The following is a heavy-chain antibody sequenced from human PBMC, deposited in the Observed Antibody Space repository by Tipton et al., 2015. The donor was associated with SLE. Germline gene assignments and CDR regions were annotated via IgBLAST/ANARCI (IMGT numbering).Heavy chain of an antibody. Sequence: VQLVQSGAEVKKPGEPLKISCKGSGYSFTSSWIGWVRQMPGKGLEWMGVIYGGDSETRYSPPFQGQVTISADRSISTAYLRWSSLKASDSGMYYCARRAGAARLFDIWGQGTMVTVSS. CDR2: IYGGDSET. D-gene: IGHD6-6*01. CDR1: GYSFTSSW. J-gene: IGHJ3*02. V-gene: IGHV5-51*03. CDR3: ARRAGAARLFDI.